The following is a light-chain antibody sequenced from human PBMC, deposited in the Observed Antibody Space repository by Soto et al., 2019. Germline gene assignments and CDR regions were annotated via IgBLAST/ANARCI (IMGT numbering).Light chain of an antibody. V-gene: IGLV2-11*01. CDR2: DVT. Sequence: QSALTQPASVSGSPGQSITISCTGTSGDIGSYNRVSWYQQHPGKAPKLIIYDVTKWQPGVPARFSGSKSGNTASLTISGLQADDEADYYCCSYAGTYTSFVFGTGTKVTVL. CDR3: CSYAGTYTSFV. J-gene: IGLJ1*01. CDR1: SGDIGSYNR.